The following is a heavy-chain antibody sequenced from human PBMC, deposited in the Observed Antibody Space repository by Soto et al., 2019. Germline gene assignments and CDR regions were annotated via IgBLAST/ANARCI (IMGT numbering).Heavy chain of an antibody. CDR3: AKGGRQWLVTSDFNY. J-gene: IGHJ4*02. D-gene: IGHD6-19*01. V-gene: IGHV3-30*18. CDR1: GFTFSDYA. Sequence: VQLVESGGGVVQPGGSLRPSCAASGFTFSDYAMHWVRQAPGKGLGWVAVVSHDGRNTHYPESVKGRFTISRDSSKNTVSLEMTSLRAEDTAVYYCAKGGRQWLVTSDFNYWGKGALVTVSS. CDR2: VSHDGRNT.